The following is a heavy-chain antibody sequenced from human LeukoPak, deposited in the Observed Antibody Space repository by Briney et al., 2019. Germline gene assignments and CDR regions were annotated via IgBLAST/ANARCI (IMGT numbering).Heavy chain of an antibody. V-gene: IGHV4-38-2*01. CDR2: IYHSGGT. CDR1: GYSISSGYY. Sequence: SETLFLTCAVSGYSISSGYYWGWIRQPPGKGLEWIGSIYHSGGTYYNPSLKSRVTISVDTSKNQFSLKLSSVTAADTAVYYCARANVLLWFGGAFDIWGQGTMVTVSS. J-gene: IGHJ3*02. CDR3: ARANVLLWFGGAFDI. D-gene: IGHD3-10*01.